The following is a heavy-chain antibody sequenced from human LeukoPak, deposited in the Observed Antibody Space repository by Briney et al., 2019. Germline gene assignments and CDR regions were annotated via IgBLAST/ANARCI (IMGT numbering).Heavy chain of an antibody. CDR2: IHPASANT. D-gene: IGHD1-7*01. Sequence: ASVKVSCKASGYTFTEHFIHWVRQPPGQGLQYMGWIHPASANTVYAQMFHGRVTLTRDTPATTTYMELSGLRSDDTAVYYCARDLRPANLWGQGTLVTVSS. CDR1: GYTFTEHF. CDR3: ARDLRPANL. J-gene: IGHJ4*02. V-gene: IGHV1-2*02.